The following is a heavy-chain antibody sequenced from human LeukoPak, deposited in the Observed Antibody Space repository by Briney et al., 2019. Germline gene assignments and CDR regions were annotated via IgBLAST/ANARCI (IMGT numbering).Heavy chain of an antibody. J-gene: IGHJ4*02. Sequence: SVKVSCKASGGTFSSYAISWVRQAPGQGLEWMGGIIPIFGTANYAQKFQGRVTITTDESTSTAYMELSSLRSEDTAVYYCARTPCGGDCYPELFDYWGQGTLVTVSS. CDR2: IIPIFGTA. D-gene: IGHD2-21*02. V-gene: IGHV1-69*05. CDR3: ARTPCGGDCYPELFDY. CDR1: GGTFSSYA.